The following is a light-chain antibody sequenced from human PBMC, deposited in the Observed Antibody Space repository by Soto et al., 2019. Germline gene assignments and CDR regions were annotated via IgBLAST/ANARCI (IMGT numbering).Light chain of an antibody. CDR2: GAS. V-gene: IGKV3-20*01. CDR1: QSVSSGY. Sequence: EIVLTQSPGTLSLSPGERATFSCRASQSVSSGYLTWYQQKPGLAPRLLIYGASSRATGIPDRFSGSGSGTDFTLTINRLEPEDFVVYYCQQYDSSPTFGQGTKVEIK. J-gene: IGKJ1*01. CDR3: QQYDSSPT.